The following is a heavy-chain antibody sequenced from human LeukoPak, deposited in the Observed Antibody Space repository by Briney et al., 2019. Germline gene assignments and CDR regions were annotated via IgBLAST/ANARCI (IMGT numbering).Heavy chain of an antibody. V-gene: IGHV4-59*08. Sequence: SETLSLTCTVSGGSISSYYWSWIRQPPGKGLEWIGYIYYSGSTNYNPSLKSRVTISVDTSKNQFSLKLSSVTAADTAVYYCARHRFKLGYCSSTSCYTGGWFDPWGQGTLVTVSS. CDR1: GGSISSYY. CDR3: ARHRFKLGYCSSTSCYTGGWFDP. CDR2: IYYSGST. D-gene: IGHD2-2*02. J-gene: IGHJ5*02.